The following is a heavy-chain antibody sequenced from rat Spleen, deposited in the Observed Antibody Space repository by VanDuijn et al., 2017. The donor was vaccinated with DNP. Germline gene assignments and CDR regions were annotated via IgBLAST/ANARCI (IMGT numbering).Heavy chain of an antibody. D-gene: IGHD1-12*01. V-gene: IGHV5-25*01. Sequence: EVNLVESGGGLVQPGRSMKLSCAASGFTFSDYNMAWVRQAPKKGLDWVTTISTGGGNTYYRDSVKGRFTISRDNAKSTLYLQMDSRRSEDTATYYCARHRTIMPYYYAMDAWSQGAAVTVSS. CDR3: ARHRTIMPYYYAMDA. CDR1: GFTFSDYN. J-gene: IGHJ4*01. CDR2: ISTGGGNT.